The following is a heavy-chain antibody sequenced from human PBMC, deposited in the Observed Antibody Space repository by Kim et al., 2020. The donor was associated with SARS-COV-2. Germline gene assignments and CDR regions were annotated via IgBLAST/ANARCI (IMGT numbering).Heavy chain of an antibody. CDR2: IWYDGSNK. D-gene: IGHD3-10*01. CDR1: GFTFSSYA. V-gene: IGHV3-33*06. CDR3: AKDVWGVTASGY. J-gene: IGHJ4*02. Sequence: GGSLRLSCAASGFTFSSYAMHWVRQAPGKGLEWVAVIWYDGSNKYYADSVKGRFTISRDNSKNTLYLQMNSLRAEDTAVYYCAKDVWGVTASGYWGQGTL.